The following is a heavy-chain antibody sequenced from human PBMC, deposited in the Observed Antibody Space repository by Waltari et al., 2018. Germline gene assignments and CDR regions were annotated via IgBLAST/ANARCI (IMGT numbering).Heavy chain of an antibody. CDR3: AKNREVEPSRKSFFDY. J-gene: IGHJ4*02. CDR1: GYSISSGYY. V-gene: IGHV4-38-2*02. Sequence: QVQLQESGPGLVKPSETLSLTCNVSGYSISSGYYWGWIRQPPGKGLEWIGSIYHSGSTYYNPSLKSRVTISVHTSKNQFSLKLTSVTAADTAVYYCAKNREVEPSRKSFFDYWGQGTLVTVSS. D-gene: IGHD2-2*01. CDR2: IYHSGST.